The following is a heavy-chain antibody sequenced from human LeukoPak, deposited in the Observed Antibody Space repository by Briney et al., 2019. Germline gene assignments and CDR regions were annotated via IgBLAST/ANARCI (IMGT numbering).Heavy chain of an antibody. CDR1: GFTFSNYA. CDR2: ITGSGGNT. CDR3: AKWGDYDVLTGYYVSDY. J-gene: IGHJ4*02. V-gene: IGHV3-23*01. D-gene: IGHD3-9*01. Sequence: PGASLRLSCAASGFTFSNYARSWVRQAPGKGLEWVSAITGSGGNTYYADSVKGRFTISRDNSKNTVFLQMNSLRAEDTAVYYCAKWGDYDVLTGYYVSDYWGQGTLFTVSS.